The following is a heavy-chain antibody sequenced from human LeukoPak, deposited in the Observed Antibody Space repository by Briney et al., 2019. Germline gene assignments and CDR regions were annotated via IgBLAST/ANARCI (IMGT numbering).Heavy chain of an antibody. CDR2: ISYDGSNK. J-gene: IGHJ4*02. Sequence: GGSLRLSCAASGFTFSSYAMHWVRQAPGKGLEWVAVISYDGSNKYYADSVKGRFTISRDNSKNTLYLQMNSLRAEDTAVYYCAREGQVWLAAVFDYWGQGTLVTVSS. D-gene: IGHD5-24*01. V-gene: IGHV3-30-3*01. CDR1: GFTFSSYA. CDR3: AREGQVWLAAVFDY.